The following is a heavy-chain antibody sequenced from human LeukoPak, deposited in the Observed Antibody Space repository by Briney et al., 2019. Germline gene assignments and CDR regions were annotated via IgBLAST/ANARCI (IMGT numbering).Heavy chain of an antibody. J-gene: IGHJ6*02. CDR3: ARDPHCGGGRYYDYGLDV. CDR1: GFTFSK. V-gene: IGHV3-48*03. CDR2: ISGSGNTI. D-gene: IGHD2-21*01. Sequence: PGGSLRLSCAASGFTFSKMNWVRQAPGKGLEWISYISGSGNTIYYAESVKGRFTISRDSAKNSLYLQMNSLRAEDTAIYYCARDPHCGGGRYYDYGLDVWGQGTTVTVSS.